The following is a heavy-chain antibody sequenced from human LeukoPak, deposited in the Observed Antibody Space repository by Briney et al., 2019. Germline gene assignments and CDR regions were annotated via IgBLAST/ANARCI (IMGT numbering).Heavy chain of an antibody. CDR2: IKQDGSEK. Sequence: QSGGSLRLSCAASGFTFSNYWMSWVRQAPGKGLEWVANIKQDGSEKYYVDSVKGRFTISRDNAKNSLYLQMNSLRAEDTAVYYRARDLTVSGIAAAGTGYWGQGTLVTVSS. V-gene: IGHV3-7*01. J-gene: IGHJ4*02. CDR1: GFTFSNYW. D-gene: IGHD6-13*01. CDR3: ARDLTVSGIAAAGTGY.